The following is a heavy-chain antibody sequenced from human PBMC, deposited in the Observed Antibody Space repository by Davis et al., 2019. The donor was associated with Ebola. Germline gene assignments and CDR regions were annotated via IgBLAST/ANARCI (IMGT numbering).Heavy chain of an antibody. Sequence: AASVKVSCKASGGTFSSYAISWVRQAPGQGLEWMGGIIPIFGTANYAQKFQGRVTITADKSTSTVYLDLSSLRSEDTAVYYCERVTTIGPDYWGQGTLVTVSS. V-gene: IGHV1-69*06. D-gene: IGHD1-14*01. CDR1: GGTFSSYA. CDR3: ERVTTIGPDY. CDR2: IIPIFGTA. J-gene: IGHJ4*02.